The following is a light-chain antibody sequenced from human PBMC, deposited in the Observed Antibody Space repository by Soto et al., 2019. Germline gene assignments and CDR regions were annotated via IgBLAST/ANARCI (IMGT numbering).Light chain of an antibody. V-gene: IGKV3-11*01. CDR2: DAS. CDR1: QSVSTY. CDR3: QQHSNWPGGT. Sequence: EIVLTQSPATLSLSPGERATLSCRASQSVSTYLAWYQQKPGQAPRLLIYDASNRATGIPARFSGSGSGTDFTLTISRLEPEDAAVYYCQQHSNWPGGTFVPGTKVDIK. J-gene: IGKJ3*01.